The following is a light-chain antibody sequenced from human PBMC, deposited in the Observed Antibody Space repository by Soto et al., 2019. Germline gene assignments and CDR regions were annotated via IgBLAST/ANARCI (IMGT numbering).Light chain of an antibody. CDR2: WAS. Sequence: DIVMTQSPDSLAVSLGERATINCKSSQSVLYSSNNKNYLAWHQQKPGQSPKLLIYWASTRESGVPDRFSGSGSGTDFTLTISSLQAGDVAVYYCQQYYSTPRTVGQGTKVDIK. J-gene: IGKJ1*01. V-gene: IGKV4-1*01. CDR1: QSVLYSSNNKNY. CDR3: QQYYSTPRT.